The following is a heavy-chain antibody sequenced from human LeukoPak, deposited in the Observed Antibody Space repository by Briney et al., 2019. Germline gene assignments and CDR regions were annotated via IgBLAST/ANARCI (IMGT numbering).Heavy chain of an antibody. Sequence: PGGSLRLSCAASGFSFSTYWMTWVRQAPGKGLEWVAHIKPDGSREDYVDSVKGRFTISRDNAKNSLYLQMNNLRVEDTAIYYCARDTWNYLPDYWGQGILSPSPQ. CDR2: IKPDGSRE. D-gene: IGHD3-10*01. CDR1: GFSFSTYW. CDR3: ARDTWNYLPDY. V-gene: IGHV3-7*01. J-gene: IGHJ4*02.